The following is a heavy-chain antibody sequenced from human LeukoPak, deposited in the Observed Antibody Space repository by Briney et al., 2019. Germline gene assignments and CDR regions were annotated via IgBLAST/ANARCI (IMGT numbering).Heavy chain of an antibody. Sequence: GGSLRLSCAASGSTFTTYDMHRVRQAPGKGLESVSAIGSTGGNTYYGNSVEDRFTISRDNSDITLYHQMASRRPEDTVVYYSARGASGSYSWLDYWGQGTLVSVSS. D-gene: IGHD1-26*01. CDR1: GSTFTTYD. CDR3: ARGASGSYSWLDY. V-gene: IGHV3-64*01. J-gene: IGHJ4*02. CDR2: IGSTGGNT.